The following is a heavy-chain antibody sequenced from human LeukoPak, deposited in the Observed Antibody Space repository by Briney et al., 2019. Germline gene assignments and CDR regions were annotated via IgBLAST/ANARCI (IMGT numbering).Heavy chain of an antibody. D-gene: IGHD3-9*01. J-gene: IGHJ4*02. V-gene: IGHV3-23*01. CDR1: DFTFSSYA. CDR3: AKSSSYDILTGYFYFDY. CDR2: ISNSGVST. Sequence: PGGSLRLSCAASDFTFSSYAMSWVRQAPAKGLEWVSTISNSGVSTYYADSVKGRFTISRDNSKNTLYLQMNGLRAEDTAVYYCAKSSSYDILTGYFYFDYWGQGTLVTVSS.